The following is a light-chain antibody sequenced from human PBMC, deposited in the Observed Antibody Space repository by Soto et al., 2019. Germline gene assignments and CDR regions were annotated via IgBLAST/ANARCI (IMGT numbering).Light chain of an antibody. J-gene: IGLJ2*01. Sequence: QSVLTQPRSVSGSPGQSVTISCAGTRSDVGNYIYVSWYQQHPGKAPKVMIYDISKRPSGVPDRFSGSKSGNTASLTISGLQTEDEADYYGCSYAGSYTLIFGGGTKLTVL. V-gene: IGLV2-11*01. CDR1: RSDVGNYIY. CDR2: DIS. CDR3: CSYAGSYTLI.